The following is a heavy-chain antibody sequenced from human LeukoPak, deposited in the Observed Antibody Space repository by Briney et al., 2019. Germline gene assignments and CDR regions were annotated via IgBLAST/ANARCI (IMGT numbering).Heavy chain of an antibody. J-gene: IGHJ5*02. V-gene: IGHV3-23*01. CDR3: AKDNNWNYRCWFDP. D-gene: IGHD1-7*01. CDR1: GFTFSSYA. Sequence: PGGSLRLSCAASGFTFSSYAMTWVRQAPGKGLEWVSAISGSGVSTYYADSVKGRFTISRDNSKNTLYLQMNSLRVEDTAVYYCAKDNNWNYRCWFDPWGQGTLVTVSS. CDR2: ISGSGVST.